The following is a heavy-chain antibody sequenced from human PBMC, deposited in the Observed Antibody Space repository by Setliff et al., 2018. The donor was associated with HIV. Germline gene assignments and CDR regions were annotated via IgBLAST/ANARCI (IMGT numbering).Heavy chain of an antibody. CDR3: GNKGGQV. J-gene: IGHJ1*01. D-gene: IGHD3-16*01. V-gene: IGHV3-33*08. CDR2: LWRDEVGE. Sequence: GGSLRLSCAASSFTFSAAWMHWVRQAPGKGLEWVSLLWRDEVGEYYADSVKGRFSISRDRSRNTVSLQMSSLRVEDTAMYYCGNKGGQVWGPGTQVTVSS. CDR1: SFTFSAAW.